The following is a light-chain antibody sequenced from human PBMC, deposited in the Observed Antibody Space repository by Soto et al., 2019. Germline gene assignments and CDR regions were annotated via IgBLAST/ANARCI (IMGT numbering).Light chain of an antibody. CDR1: SGHSSYA. CDR2: LNSDGSH. Sequence: QSVLTQSPSASASLGASVKLTCTLSSGHSSYAIAWHQQQPEKGPRYLMKLNSDGSHSKGDGIPDRFSGSSSGAERYLTISSLQSEDEADYYCQTWGTGIHGVFGGGTQLTVL. CDR3: QTWGTGIHGV. J-gene: IGLJ3*02. V-gene: IGLV4-69*01.